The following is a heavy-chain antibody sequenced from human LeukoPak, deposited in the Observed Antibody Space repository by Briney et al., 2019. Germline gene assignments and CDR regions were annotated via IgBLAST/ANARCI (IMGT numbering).Heavy chain of an antibody. CDR1: GFTFSSYA. D-gene: IGHD3-10*01. CDR3: VSGVSIWLGNAFDF. CDR2: INSDGSNT. J-gene: IGHJ3*01. Sequence: GGSLRLSCAASGFTFSSYAMSWARQDPGKGLVWVSRINSDGSNTIYADSVKGRFTISRDNAKNTLYLQMNSLRPEDTAVYYCVSGVSIWLGNAFDFWGQGTMVTVSS. V-gene: IGHV3-74*01.